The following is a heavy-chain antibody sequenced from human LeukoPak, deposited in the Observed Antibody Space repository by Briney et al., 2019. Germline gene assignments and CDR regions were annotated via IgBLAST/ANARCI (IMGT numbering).Heavy chain of an antibody. CDR1: GGSISSGSYY. Sequence: SETLSLTCTVSGGSISSGSYYWGWIRQPPGKGLEWIGSIYYSGSTYYNPSLKSRVTISVDTSKNQFSLKLSSVTAADTAVYYCARLWRYYYMDVWGKGTTVTVSS. V-gene: IGHV4-39*01. J-gene: IGHJ6*03. CDR3: ARLWRYYYMDV. CDR2: IYYSGST.